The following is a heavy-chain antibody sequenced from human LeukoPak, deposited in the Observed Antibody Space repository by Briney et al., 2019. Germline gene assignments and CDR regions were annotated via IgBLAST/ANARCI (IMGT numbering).Heavy chain of an antibody. CDR3: AREGVEQWLVGRLDV. D-gene: IGHD6-19*01. V-gene: IGHV1-69*01. Sequence: SVKVSCKASGGTFSSYAISWVRQAPGQGLEWMGGIIPIFGTANYAQKFQSRVTITADESTSTAYMELSSLRSEDTAVYYCAREGVEQWLVGRLDVWGKGTTVTVSS. CDR2: IIPIFGTA. CDR1: GGTFSSYA. J-gene: IGHJ6*04.